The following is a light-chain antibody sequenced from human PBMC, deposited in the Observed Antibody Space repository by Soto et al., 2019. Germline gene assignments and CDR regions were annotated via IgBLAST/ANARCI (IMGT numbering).Light chain of an antibody. CDR3: QQRSNWPIT. CDR1: QSVSSY. Sequence: EIVLSQSPAPLSLSPGERDTLSRRASQSVSSYLAWYQQKPGQAPRLLIYDASNRATGIPARFSGSGSGTDFTLTISSLEPEDFAVYYCQQRSNWPITFGQGTRLEIK. V-gene: IGKV3-11*01. J-gene: IGKJ5*01. CDR2: DAS.